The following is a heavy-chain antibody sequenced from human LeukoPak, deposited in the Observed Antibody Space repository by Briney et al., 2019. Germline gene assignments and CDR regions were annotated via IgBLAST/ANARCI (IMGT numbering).Heavy chain of an antibody. CDR1: GGSISSYQ. CDR2: ISYSGFT. D-gene: IGHD6-13*01. V-gene: IGHV4-59*08. J-gene: IGHJ4*02. CDR3: ARLSSGSSSWYDIDY. Sequence: PSETLSLTCTVSGGSISSYQWSWIRQPPGKGLEWIGYISYSGFTNYNPSLKSRVTISLDTSKNQFSLKLNSVTAADTAVYYCARLSSGSSSWYDIDYWGQGTLVTVSS.